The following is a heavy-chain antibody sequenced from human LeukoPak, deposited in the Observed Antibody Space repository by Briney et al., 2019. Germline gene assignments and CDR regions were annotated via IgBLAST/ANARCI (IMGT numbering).Heavy chain of an antibody. V-gene: IGHV3-23*01. Sequence: GGSLRLSCAAAGFTFRSYAMSWVRQAPGKGLEWVSHISGSGGSTYYADSVKGRFTISRDNSKNTLYLQMNSLRDEDTAVYYCAKSKRDSSSWLFDYWGQGTLVTVSP. CDR1: GFTFRSYA. D-gene: IGHD6-13*01. CDR3: AKSKRDSSSWLFDY. J-gene: IGHJ4*02. CDR2: ISGSGGST.